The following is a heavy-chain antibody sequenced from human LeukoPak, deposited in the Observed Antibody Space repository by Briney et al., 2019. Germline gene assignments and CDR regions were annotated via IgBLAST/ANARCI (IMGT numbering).Heavy chain of an antibody. CDR1: GYTFTSYG. V-gene: IGHV1-18*01. J-gene: IGHJ4*02. CDR2: ISAYNGDT. CDR3: ARDRAVTAIFSDY. Sequence: ASVKVSCKASGYTFTSYGISWVRQAPGQGLEWMGWISAYNGDTNYAQKLQGRVTMATDTSTNTAYMELRSLRFDDTAVYYCARDRAVTAIFSDYWGQGTLVTVS. D-gene: IGHD2-21*02.